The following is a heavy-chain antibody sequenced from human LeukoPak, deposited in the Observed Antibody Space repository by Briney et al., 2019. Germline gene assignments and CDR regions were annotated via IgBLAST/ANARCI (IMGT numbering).Heavy chain of an antibody. CDR2: ISAYSGNT. CDR1: GYSFTAYY. J-gene: IGHJ5*02. V-gene: IGHV1-18*04. Sequence: ASVKVSCKASGYSFTAYYMHWVRQAPGQGLEWMGWISAYSGNTNYAQKLQGRVTMTTDTSTSTAYMELRSLRSDDTAVYYCARVMAAGKDFGWFDPWGQGTLVTVSS. D-gene: IGHD6-13*01. CDR3: ARVMAAGKDFGWFDP.